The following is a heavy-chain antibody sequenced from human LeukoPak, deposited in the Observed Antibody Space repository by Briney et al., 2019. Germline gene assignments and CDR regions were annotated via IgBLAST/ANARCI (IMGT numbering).Heavy chain of an antibody. Sequence: SVKVSCKASGGTFSSYAISWVRQAPGQGLEWMGGIIPIFGTANYAQKFQGRVTITTDESTSTAYMELSSLRSEDTAVYYCAKGSRGWYYYYYMDVWGKGTTVTVSS. CDR3: AKGSRGWYYYYYMDV. V-gene: IGHV1-69*05. J-gene: IGHJ6*03. CDR2: IIPIFGTA. CDR1: GGTFSSYA. D-gene: IGHD6-19*01.